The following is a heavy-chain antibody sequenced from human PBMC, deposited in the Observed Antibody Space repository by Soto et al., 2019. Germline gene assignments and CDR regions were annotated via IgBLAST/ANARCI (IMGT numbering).Heavy chain of an antibody. J-gene: IGHJ6*02. CDR2: INTYNGYT. Sequence: QVHLVQSGAEVKKPGASVKVSCKASGYTFTSCGISWVRQAPGQGLEWMGLINTYNGYTNYPQNFQGRVTMTTDTXXXXXXXXXXXXXXXXXXXXXXXXXXXXXXDVWGQGTTVTVSS. CDR1: GYTFTSCG. CDR3: XXXXXXXXDV. V-gene: IGHV1-18*01.